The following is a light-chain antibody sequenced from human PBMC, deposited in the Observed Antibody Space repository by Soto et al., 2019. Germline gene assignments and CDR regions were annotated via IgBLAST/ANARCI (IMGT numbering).Light chain of an antibody. CDR1: QGVSTW. V-gene: IGKV1D-16*01. Sequence: IQMTHSPSSVSASVRARVTSPVRSSQGVSTWLAWYQQKPGKAPKLLIFSASSLQSGVSSRFSGSGSGTDFTLTISSLQPEDFATYYCQQYNSYSRKFGQGTKV. CDR3: QQYNSYSRK. CDR2: SAS. J-gene: IGKJ1*01.